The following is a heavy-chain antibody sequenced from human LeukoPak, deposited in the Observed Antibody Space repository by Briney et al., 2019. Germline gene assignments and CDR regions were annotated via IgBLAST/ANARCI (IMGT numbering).Heavy chain of an antibody. CDR1: GGSISSYF. J-gene: IGHJ4*02. D-gene: IGHD1-14*01. V-gene: IGHV4-4*07. Sequence: SETLSLTCTVSGGSISSYFWSWIRQPAGKGLEWIGRIYTSGNTKYNPSLQSRVTMSLDTSKNQLSPKLGSVTAADTAVYYCARAGTSGGLCDYWGQGTLVTVSS. CDR2: IYTSGNT. CDR3: ARAGTSGGLCDY.